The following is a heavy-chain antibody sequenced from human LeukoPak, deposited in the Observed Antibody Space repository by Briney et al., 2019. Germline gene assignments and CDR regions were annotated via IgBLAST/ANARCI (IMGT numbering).Heavy chain of an antibody. Sequence: ASVKVSCKASGYTFSKYDINWVRQAPGQGLEWMGWMNPNSENTGYAQKFQGRVTMTRDNSITTAYLELSSLRSDDTAVYYCVRAAGPYSSSWFSFWGQGTLVTVSS. CDR1: GYTFSKYD. V-gene: IGHV1-8*01. J-gene: IGHJ5*01. CDR2: MNPNSENT. CDR3: VRAAGPYSSSWFSF. D-gene: IGHD6-13*01.